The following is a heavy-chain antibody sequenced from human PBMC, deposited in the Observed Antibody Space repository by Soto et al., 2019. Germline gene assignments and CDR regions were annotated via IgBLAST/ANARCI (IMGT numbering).Heavy chain of an antibody. Sequence: SETLSLTCTVSGGSISSYYWSWIRQPPGKGLEWIGYIYYSGSTNYNPSLKSRVTISVDTSKNQFSLKLSSVTAADTAVYYCARRNGDWACDYWGQGTLVNVSS. D-gene: IGHD4-17*01. V-gene: IGHV4-59*08. CDR1: GGSISSYY. CDR3: ARRNGDWACDY. CDR2: IYYSGST. J-gene: IGHJ4*02.